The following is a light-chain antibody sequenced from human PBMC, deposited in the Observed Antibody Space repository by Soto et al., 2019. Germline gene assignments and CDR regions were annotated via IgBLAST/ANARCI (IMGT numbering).Light chain of an antibody. V-gene: IGKV3-11*01. CDR3: QQRSNWPPFT. J-gene: IGKJ4*01. CDR2: DAS. CDR1: QSVSSY. Sequence: EIVSTPSPATLSLSPVERATLSCRASQSVSSYLAWYQQKPGQAPRLLIYDASNRATGIPARFSGSGSGTDFTLTISSLEPEDFAVYYCQQRSNWPPFTFGGGTKVDIK.